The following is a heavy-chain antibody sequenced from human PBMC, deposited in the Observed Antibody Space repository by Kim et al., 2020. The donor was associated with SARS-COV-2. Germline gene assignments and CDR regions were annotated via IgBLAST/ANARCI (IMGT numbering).Heavy chain of an antibody. Sequence: SVKVSCKASGGTFSSYAISWVRQAPGQGLEWMGGIIPIFGTANYAQKFQGRVTITADESTSTAYMELSSLRSEDTAVYYCARVGGGGYSGYTSYSSSWYYYYGMDVWGQGTTVTVSS. CDR1: GGTFSSYA. V-gene: IGHV1-69*13. D-gene: IGHD6-13*01. CDR3: ARVGGGGYSGYTSYSSSWYYYYGMDV. J-gene: IGHJ6*02. CDR2: IIPIFGTA.